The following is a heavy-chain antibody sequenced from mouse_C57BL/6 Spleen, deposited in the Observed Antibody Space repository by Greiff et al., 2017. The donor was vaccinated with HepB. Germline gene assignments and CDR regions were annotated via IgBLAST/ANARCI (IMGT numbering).Heavy chain of an antibody. J-gene: IGHJ4*01. CDR3: ARRKLDYAMGY. Sequence: VQLQQPGAELVMPGASVKLSCKASGYTFTSYWMHWVKQRPGQGLEWIGEIDPSDSYTNYNQKFKGKSTLTVDKSSSTAYMQLSSLTSEDSAVYYCARRKLDYAMGYWGQGTSVTVSS. CDR2: IDPSDSYT. CDR1: GYTFTSYW. V-gene: IGHV1-69*01.